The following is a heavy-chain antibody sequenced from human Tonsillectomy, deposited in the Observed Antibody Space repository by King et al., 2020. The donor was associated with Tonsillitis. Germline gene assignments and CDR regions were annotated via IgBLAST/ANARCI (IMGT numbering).Heavy chain of an antibody. Sequence: QLVQSGAEVKKPGESLRISCKGSGYTFSSYWIGWVRQMPGKGLEWMGIIYPGDSDTRYSPSFQGQVTISVDKSITTAYLQWINLKASDTAMYYCARHDGGWGIDYWGQGTLVTVSS. CDR1: GYTFSSYW. J-gene: IGHJ4*02. CDR2: IYPGDSDT. V-gene: IGHV5-51*01. D-gene: IGHD3-16*01. CDR3: ARHDGGWGIDY.